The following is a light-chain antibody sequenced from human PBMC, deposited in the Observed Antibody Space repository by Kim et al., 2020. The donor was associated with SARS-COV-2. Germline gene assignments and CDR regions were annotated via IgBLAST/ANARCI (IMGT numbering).Light chain of an antibody. CDR3: SSYTSRITYV. Sequence: ISCPGTNGGVGDYKFVSWYQQHPVKAPKLMIYDVSDRPSGVSNRFAGSKSGNTASLTISGLQIEDEADYYCSSYTSRITYVFGGGTKVTVL. J-gene: IGLJ1*01. V-gene: IGLV2-14*03. CDR1: NGGVGDYKF. CDR2: DVS.